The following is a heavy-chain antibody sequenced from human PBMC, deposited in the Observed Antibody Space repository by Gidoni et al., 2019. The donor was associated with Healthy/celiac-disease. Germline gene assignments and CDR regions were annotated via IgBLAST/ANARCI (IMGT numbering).Heavy chain of an antibody. V-gene: IGHV3-21*01. CDR1: GLTFSSYS. J-gene: IGHJ4*02. Sequence: EVQLVESGGGLVKPGGSLRLSCAASGLTFSSYSMNWVRQAPGKGLEWVSDISRSSSYIYYADSVKGRFNIYRENAKNSLYLQMNSLRAEDTAVYYCARRGGSYFDWGQGTLVTVSS. D-gene: IGHD1-26*01. CDR3: ARRGGSYFD. CDR2: ISRSSSYI.